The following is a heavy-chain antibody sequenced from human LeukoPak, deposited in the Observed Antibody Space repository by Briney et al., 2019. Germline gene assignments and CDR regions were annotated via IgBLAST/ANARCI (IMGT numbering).Heavy chain of an antibody. CDR1: GYTFTSYF. J-gene: IGHJ4*02. CDR3: ETSKTGLAAAEE. CDR2: ISAYNGNT. D-gene: IGHD6-13*01. V-gene: IGHV1-18*01. Sequence: ASVKVSCKASGYTFTSYFISCVRHGPGQGLEWRVWISAYNGNTNYAQKLQGRATMTTDTSTSTAYMELRSLRSDDTAVYYCETSKTGLAAAEEWGQGTLVTVSS.